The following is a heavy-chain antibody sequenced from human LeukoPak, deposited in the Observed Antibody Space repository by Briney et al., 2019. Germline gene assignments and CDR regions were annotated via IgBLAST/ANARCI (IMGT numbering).Heavy chain of an antibody. CDR3: ARDSPYYYGSGSPMGDY. CDR2: IKQDGSEK. CDR1: GFTFSNAW. V-gene: IGHV3-7*01. J-gene: IGHJ4*02. Sequence: GGSLRLSCAASGFTFSNAWMSWVRQAPGKGLEWVANIKQDGSEKYYVDSVKGRFTISRDNAKNSLYLQMNSLRAEDTAVYYCARDSPYYYGSGSPMGDYWGQGTLVSVSS. D-gene: IGHD3-10*01.